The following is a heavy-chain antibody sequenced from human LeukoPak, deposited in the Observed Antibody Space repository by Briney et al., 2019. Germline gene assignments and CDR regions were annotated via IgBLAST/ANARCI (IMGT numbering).Heavy chain of an antibody. J-gene: IGHJ4*02. D-gene: IGHD2-2*01. Sequence: SVKVSCKASGGTFSSYAISWVRQAPGQGLEWMGRIIPILGIANYAQKFQGRVTITADKSTSTAYMELSSLRSEDTAVYYCAGGGRYGSSPFDYWGQGTLVTVSS. CDR2: IIPILGIA. CDR1: GGTFSSYA. CDR3: AGGGRYGSSPFDY. V-gene: IGHV1-69*04.